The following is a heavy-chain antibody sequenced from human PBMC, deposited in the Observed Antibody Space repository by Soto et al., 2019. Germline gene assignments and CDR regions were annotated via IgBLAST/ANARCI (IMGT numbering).Heavy chain of an antibody. Sequence: PGGSLRLSCAASGFTLSDYYMTWIRQAPGKGPEWVSYISSRGTSLYYADSVKGRFTISRDNGQNVLYLQMNSLRVEDTAVYYCARDRTDCASTSCALDHWGQGTLVTVSS. CDR1: GFTLSDYY. V-gene: IGHV3-11*01. J-gene: IGHJ4*02. D-gene: IGHD2-2*01. CDR3: ARDRTDCASTSCALDH. CDR2: ISSRGTSL.